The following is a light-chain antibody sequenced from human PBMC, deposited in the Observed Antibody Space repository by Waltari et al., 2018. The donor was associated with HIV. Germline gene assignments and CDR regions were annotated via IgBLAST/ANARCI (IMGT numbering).Light chain of an antibody. Sequence: DIQLTQSPSSLSASVGDRVTITCRASQNINNWLAWYQQKPGETPTFLIYRASTLESGVPSRFSGSGSGTEFSLTISSLQPEDFAIYYCQQYKSYPVTFGRGT. CDR2: RAS. CDR1: QNINNW. V-gene: IGKV1-5*03. J-gene: IGKJ2*01. CDR3: QQYKSYPVT.